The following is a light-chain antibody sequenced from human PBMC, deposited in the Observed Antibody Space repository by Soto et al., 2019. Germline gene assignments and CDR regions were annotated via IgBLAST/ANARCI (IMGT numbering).Light chain of an antibody. V-gene: IGKV3-11*01. Sequence: EIVLTQSPGTLSLSPGERATLSCRASQSVSSYLAWYQKKPGQAPRLLIYDASTRATGISARFSGSGSGTDFTLTISSLEPEDFAVYYCQQRSNWPVTFGQGTKVEVK. J-gene: IGKJ1*01. CDR1: QSVSSY. CDR2: DAS. CDR3: QQRSNWPVT.